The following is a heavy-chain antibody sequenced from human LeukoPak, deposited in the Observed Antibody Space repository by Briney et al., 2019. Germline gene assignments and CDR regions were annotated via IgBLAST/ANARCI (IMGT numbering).Heavy chain of an antibody. J-gene: IGHJ4*02. Sequence: GGSLRLSCAASGNYWMHWVRQAPGKGLVWVSHINSDGSWTSYADSVKGRFTISKDYAKNTVYLQMNSLRAEDTAVYYCVSFYETYWGRGTLVTVSS. V-gene: IGHV3-74*01. CDR3: VSFYETY. D-gene: IGHD2/OR15-2a*01. CDR1: GNYW. CDR2: INSDGSWT.